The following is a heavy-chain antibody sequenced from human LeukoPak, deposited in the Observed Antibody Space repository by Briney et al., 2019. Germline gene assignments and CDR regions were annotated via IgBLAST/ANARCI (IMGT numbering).Heavy chain of an antibody. D-gene: IGHD2-2*01. CDR3: ARPRYQLLSFDY. CDR1: GGTFSSYA. J-gene: IGHJ4*02. CDR2: INPNSGGT. Sequence: ASVKVSCKASGGTFSSYAISWVRQAPGQGLEWMGWINPNSGGTNYAQKFQGRVTMTRDTSISTAYMELSRLRSDDTAVYYCARPRYQLLSFDYWGQGTLVTVSS. V-gene: IGHV1-2*02.